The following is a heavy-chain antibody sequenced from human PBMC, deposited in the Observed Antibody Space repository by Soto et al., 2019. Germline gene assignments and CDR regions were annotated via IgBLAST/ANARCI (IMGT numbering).Heavy chain of an antibody. CDR3: ARGYYYGSGSYWFDY. V-gene: IGHV4-34*01. D-gene: IGHD3-10*01. CDR2: INHSGST. CDR1: GGSFSGYY. Sequence: SETLSLTCAVYGGSFSGYYWSWIRQPPGKGLEWIGEINHSGSTNYNPSLKSRVTISVDTSKNQFSLKLSSVTAADTAVYYCARGYYYGSGSYWFDYWGQGTLVTVSS. J-gene: IGHJ4*02.